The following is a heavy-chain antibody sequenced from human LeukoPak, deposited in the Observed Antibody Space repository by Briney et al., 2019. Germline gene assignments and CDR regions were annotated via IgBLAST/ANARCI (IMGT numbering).Heavy chain of an antibody. J-gene: IGHJ4*02. Sequence: AGGSLRLSCAASGFTFSSYEMNWVRQAPGKGLEWVSYISSSGSTIYYADSVKGRFTISRDNAKNSLYLQMNSLRAEDTAVYYCARDCSSTSCPDFDYWGQGTLVTVSS. CDR3: ARDCSSTSCPDFDY. D-gene: IGHD2-2*01. CDR1: GFTFSSYE. V-gene: IGHV3-48*03. CDR2: ISSSGSTI.